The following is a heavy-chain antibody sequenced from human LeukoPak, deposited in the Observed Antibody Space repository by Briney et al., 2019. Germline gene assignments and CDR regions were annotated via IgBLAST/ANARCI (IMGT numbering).Heavy chain of an antibody. Sequence: SETLSLTCTVSGGSISSSSYYWGWIRQPPGKGLEWIGSIYYSGSTNYNPSLKSRVTISVDTSKNQFSLKLSSVTAADTAVYYCAGLEPFDDAFDIWGQGTMVTVSS. J-gene: IGHJ3*02. CDR1: GGSISSSSYY. CDR2: IYYSGST. D-gene: IGHD3-16*01. V-gene: IGHV4-39*07. CDR3: AGLEPFDDAFDI.